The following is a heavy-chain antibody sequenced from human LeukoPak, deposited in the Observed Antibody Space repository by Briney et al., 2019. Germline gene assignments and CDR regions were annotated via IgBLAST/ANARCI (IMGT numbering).Heavy chain of an antibody. V-gene: IGHV3-48*03. Sequence: GGSLRLSCAGSGFTFSSYEMNWVRQVPGKGLEWVSYIASSGSTIHYADSVKGRFTISRDNAKNSLYLQMDSLRGEDTAVYYCARVRGWFDWGQGTLVTVSS. CDR3: ARVRGWFD. CDR2: IASSGSTI. J-gene: IGHJ4*02. CDR1: GFTFSSYE. D-gene: IGHD6-19*01.